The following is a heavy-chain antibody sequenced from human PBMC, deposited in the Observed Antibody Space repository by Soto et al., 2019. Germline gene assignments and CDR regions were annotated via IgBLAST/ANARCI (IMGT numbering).Heavy chain of an antibody. CDR2: ISANSGNK. D-gene: IGHD3-3*01. CDR1: GYAFTSHL. CDR3: ARGGFLERSDF. V-gene: IGHV1-18*04. J-gene: IGHJ3*01. Sequence: QIQLVQSGGEVKKPGASVTVSCKVSGYAFTSHLLTWVRQAPGQGLEWVGWISANSGNKKYRQSLQGRVTITTESSTSTAYLELRDLRLDDTAVYYCARGGFLERSDFWGQGTMVTVSS.